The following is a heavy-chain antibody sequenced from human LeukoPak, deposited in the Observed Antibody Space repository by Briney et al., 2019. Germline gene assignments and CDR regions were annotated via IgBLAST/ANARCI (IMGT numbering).Heavy chain of an antibody. CDR1: GFTFSSYG. J-gene: IGHJ6*03. CDR3: AKNYKELLWDYYYYMDV. Sequence: PGRSLRLSCAASGFTFSSYGMHWVRQAPGKGLEWVAVIWYDGSNKYYADSVKGRFTISRDNSKNTLYLQMNSLRAEDTAVYYCAKNYKELLWDYYYYMDVWGKGTTVTVSS. V-gene: IGHV3-33*06. D-gene: IGHD3-3*01. CDR2: IWYDGSNK.